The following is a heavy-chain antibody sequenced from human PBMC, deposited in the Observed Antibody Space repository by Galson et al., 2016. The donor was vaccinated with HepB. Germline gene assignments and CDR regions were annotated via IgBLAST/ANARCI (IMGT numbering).Heavy chain of an antibody. CDR1: GGSISSSYW. D-gene: IGHD2-21*02. J-gene: IGHJ4*02. CDR2: IYHSGTT. CDR3: ARGVGTHPDY. V-gene: IGHV4-4*02. Sequence: SETLSLTCAVSGGSISSSYWWSWVRQPPGKGLEWIGEIYHSGTTNYKLSLKSRVTISIDKSKNNLSLKLNSVTAADTAVYYWARGVGTHPDYWGQGTLVTVSS.